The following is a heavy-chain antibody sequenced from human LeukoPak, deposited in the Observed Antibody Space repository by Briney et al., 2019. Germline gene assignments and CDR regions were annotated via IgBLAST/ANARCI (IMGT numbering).Heavy chain of an antibody. V-gene: IGHV3-21*01. Sequence: GGSLRLSCAASGFTFSSYSMNWVRQAPGKGLGWVSSISSSSSYIYYADSVKGRFTISRDNAKNSLYLQMNSLRAEDTAVYYCAREEWLEDYWGQGPLVTVSS. CDR1: GFTFSSYS. CDR3: AREEWLEDY. J-gene: IGHJ4*02. D-gene: IGHD6-19*01. CDR2: ISSSSSYI.